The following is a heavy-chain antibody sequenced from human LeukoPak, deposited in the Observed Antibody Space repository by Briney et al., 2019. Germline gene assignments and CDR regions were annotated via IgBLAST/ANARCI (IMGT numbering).Heavy chain of an antibody. CDR1: GGSISSYY. V-gene: IGHV4-59*01. J-gene: IGHJ4*02. CDR2: IYYSGST. Sequence: SETLFLTCTVSGGSISSYYWSWIRQPPGKGLEWIGYIYYSGSTNYNPSLKSRVTISVDTSKNQFSLKLSSVTAADTAVYYCAVYSSGWFDYWGQGTLVTVSS. CDR3: AVYSSGWFDY. D-gene: IGHD6-19*01.